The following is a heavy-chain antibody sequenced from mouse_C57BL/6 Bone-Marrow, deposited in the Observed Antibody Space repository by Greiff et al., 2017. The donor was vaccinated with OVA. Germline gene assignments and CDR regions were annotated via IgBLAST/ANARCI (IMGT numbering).Heavy chain of an antibody. CDR3: ARESYSNFWFAY. D-gene: IGHD2-5*01. CDR1: GFSLTSYA. J-gene: IGHJ3*01. CDR2: IWTGGGT. V-gene: IGHV2-9-1*01. Sequence: QVQLKESGPGLVAPSQSLSITCTVSGFSLTSYAISWVRQPPGKGLEWIGVIWTGGGTNYNSALKSRLSISTDNSKSQVFLKMNSLQTDETARYYCARESYSNFWFAYWGQGTLVTVSA.